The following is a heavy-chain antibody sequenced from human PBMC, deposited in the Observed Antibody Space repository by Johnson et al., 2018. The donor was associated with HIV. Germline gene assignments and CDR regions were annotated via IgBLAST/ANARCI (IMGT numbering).Heavy chain of an antibody. Sequence: VQLVESGGGVVQPGRSLRLSCAASGFTFSSYAMHWVRQAPGKGLEWVAVISYDGSDKYYADSVKGRYTITRDNSKNTLYLHMHRLRAEDTAVYYCAGEWDSADAFDIWGQGTMVTVSS. V-gene: IGHV3-30*14. D-gene: IGHD1-26*01. J-gene: IGHJ3*02. CDR3: AGEWDSADAFDI. CDR1: GFTFSSYA. CDR2: ISYDGSDK.